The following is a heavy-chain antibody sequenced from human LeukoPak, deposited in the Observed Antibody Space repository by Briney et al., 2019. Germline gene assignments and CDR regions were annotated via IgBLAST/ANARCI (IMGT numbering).Heavy chain of an antibody. J-gene: IGHJ4*02. D-gene: IGHD6-19*01. CDR2: VDPEDGET. CDR3: AHTGYSSGWEFR. Sequence: EATVKISCKVSGCTFTDYYMHWVQQAPGKGLEWMGLVDPEDGETIYAEKFQGRVTITADTSTDTAYMELSSLRSEDTAVYYCAHTGYSSGWEFRWGQGTLVTVSS. V-gene: IGHV1-69-2*01. CDR1: GCTFTDYY.